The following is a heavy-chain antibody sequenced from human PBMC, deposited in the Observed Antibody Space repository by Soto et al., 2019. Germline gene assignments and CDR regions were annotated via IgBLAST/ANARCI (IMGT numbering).Heavy chain of an antibody. V-gene: IGHV3-23*01. Sequence: EVQLLESGGGLVQPGGSLRLSCAAAGFTVSGYALSWVRQAPGKVLEWVSAISGSGGSTYDADSVKGRFTISRDNSKNTLYLQMNSLRAEDTAVYYCGKAGYSGYDSGDFDYWGQGTLVTVSS. D-gene: IGHD5-12*01. CDR2: ISGSGGST. J-gene: IGHJ4*02. CDR3: GKAGYSGYDSGDFDY. CDR1: GFTVSGYA.